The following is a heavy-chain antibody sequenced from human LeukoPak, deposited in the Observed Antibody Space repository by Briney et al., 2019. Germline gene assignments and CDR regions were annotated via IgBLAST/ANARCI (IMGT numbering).Heavy chain of an antibody. Sequence: SVKVSCKASGGTFSSYAISWVRQAPGQGLEWMGGIIPIFGTANYAQKFQGRVTITTDESTSTAYMELSSLRSEDTAVYYCARLPSDLHDYSNYVGYWGQGTLVTVSS. V-gene: IGHV1-69*05. J-gene: IGHJ4*02. CDR2: IIPIFGTA. CDR3: ARLPSDLHDYSNYVGY. CDR1: GGTFSSYA. D-gene: IGHD4-11*01.